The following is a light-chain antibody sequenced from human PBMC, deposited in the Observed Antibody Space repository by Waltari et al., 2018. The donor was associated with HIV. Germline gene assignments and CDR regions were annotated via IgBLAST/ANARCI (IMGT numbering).Light chain of an antibody. J-gene: IGLJ3*02. CDR1: SGHSSYA. V-gene: IGLV4-69*01. CDR2: LNRYGSH. Sequence: QLVLTQSPSASASLGASVKLTCTLSSGHSSYAIAWHQQQPEKGPRYLMKLNRYGSHSKGDGIPDRFSGSSSGAERYLTISSLQSEDEADYYCQTWGTGIWVFGGGTKLTVL. CDR3: QTWGTGIWV.